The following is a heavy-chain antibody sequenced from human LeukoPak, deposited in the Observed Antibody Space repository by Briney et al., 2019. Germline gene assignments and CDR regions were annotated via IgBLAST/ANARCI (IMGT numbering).Heavy chain of an antibody. CDR3: ARDPRWMGVAFDI. Sequence: SETLSLTCTVSGGSISSSSYYWGWIRQPPGKGLEWIGSIYYSGSTYYNPSLKSRVTISVDTSKNQFSLKLSSVTAADTAVYYRARDPRWMGVAFDIWGQGTMVTVSS. CDR2: IYYSGST. D-gene: IGHD5-12*01. J-gene: IGHJ3*02. V-gene: IGHV4-39*07. CDR1: GGSISSSSYY.